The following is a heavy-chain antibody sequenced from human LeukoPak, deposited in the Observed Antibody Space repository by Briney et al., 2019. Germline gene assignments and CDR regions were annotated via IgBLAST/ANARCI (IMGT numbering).Heavy chain of an antibody. CDR1: GFTFRSYA. CDR3: ARDRSYDFWSGYYTPDY. Sequence: SGGSLRLSCAASGFTFRSYAMSWVRQAPGKGVEWVSAISGSGGVTYFTDSVRGRFTISRDNSKNTLYLQMNSLRAEDTAVYYCARDRSYDFWSGYYTPDYWGQGTLVTVSS. D-gene: IGHD3-3*01. CDR2: ISGSGGVT. V-gene: IGHV3-23*01. J-gene: IGHJ4*02.